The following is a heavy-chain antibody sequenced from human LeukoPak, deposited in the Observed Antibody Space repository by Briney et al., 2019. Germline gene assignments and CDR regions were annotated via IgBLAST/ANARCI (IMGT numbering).Heavy chain of an antibody. CDR2: INHSGST. V-gene: IGHV4-38-2*02. CDR1: DYSINSAYY. Sequence: SETLSLTCSVSDYSINSAYYWGWIRQPPGKGLEWIGEINHSGSTNYNPSLKSRVTISVDTSKNQFSLKLSSVTAADTAVYYCAGILEWLFFLRFAFDIWGQGTMVTVSS. CDR3: AGILEWLFFLRFAFDI. J-gene: IGHJ3*02. D-gene: IGHD3-3*01.